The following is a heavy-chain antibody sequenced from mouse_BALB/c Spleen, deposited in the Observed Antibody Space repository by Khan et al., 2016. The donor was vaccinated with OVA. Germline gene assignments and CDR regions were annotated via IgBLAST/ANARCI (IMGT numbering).Heavy chain of an antibody. CDR2: IDPSTGYT. Sequence: QIQLVQSGAELVKPGASVEMSCTASGFTFTTYWMHWVKQRPGQGLEWIGYIDPSTGYTEYHQKFKDKATMTADKSSNTAYMQLSSLTSEDTAVYYCTGSDLYGIFTYWGQGTLVTVSA. CDR3: TGSDLYGIFTY. V-gene: IGHV1-7*01. CDR1: GFTFTTYW. D-gene: IGHD2-1*01. J-gene: IGHJ3*01.